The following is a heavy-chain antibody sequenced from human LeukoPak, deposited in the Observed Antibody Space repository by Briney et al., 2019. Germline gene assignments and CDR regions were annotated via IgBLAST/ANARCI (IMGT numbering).Heavy chain of an antibody. CDR1: GGSISSSSYY. D-gene: IGHD4-11*01. V-gene: IGHV4-39*07. J-gene: IGHJ6*03. Sequence: SETLSLTCTVSGGSISSSSYYWGWIRQPPGKGLEWIGSIYYSGSTNYNPSLKSRVTISIPTFKNQFSLKLRSVTAADTAVYYCASSNYVSYYYYYMDVWGKGTTVTVSS. CDR3: ASSNYVSYYYYYMDV. CDR2: IYYSGST.